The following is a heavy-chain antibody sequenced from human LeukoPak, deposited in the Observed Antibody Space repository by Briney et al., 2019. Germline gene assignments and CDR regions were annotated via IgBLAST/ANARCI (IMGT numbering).Heavy chain of an antibody. CDR2: IYYSGST. D-gene: IGHD2-2*01. CDR1: GGSISSYY. V-gene: IGHV4-59*01. CDR3: ARAGIVVVPAAWFDP. Sequence: SETPPLTCTVSGGSISSYYWSWIRQPPGKGLEWIGYIYYSGSTNYNPSLKSRVTISVDTSKNQFSLKLSSVTAADTAVYYCARAGIVVVPAAWFDPWGQGTLVTVSS. J-gene: IGHJ5*02.